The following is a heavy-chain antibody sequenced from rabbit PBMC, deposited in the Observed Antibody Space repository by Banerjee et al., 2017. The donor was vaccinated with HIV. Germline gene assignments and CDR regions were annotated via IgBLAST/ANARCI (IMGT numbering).Heavy chain of an antibody. Sequence: QSLEESGGDLVKPGASLTLTCTASGFSFSSRYYMCWDRQAPGKGLEWIGCIYTGSGTTYYASWAKGRFTISKTSSTTVTLQMTSLTAADTATYFCARDAGGDGYSNDLWGPGTLVTVS. J-gene: IGHJ6*01. V-gene: IGHV1S40*01. CDR3: ARDAGGDGYSNDL. CDR1: GFSFSSRYY. CDR2: IYTGSGTT. D-gene: IGHD7-1*01.